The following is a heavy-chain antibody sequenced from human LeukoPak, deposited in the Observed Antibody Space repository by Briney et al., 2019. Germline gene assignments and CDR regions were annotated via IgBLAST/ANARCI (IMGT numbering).Heavy chain of an antibody. Sequence: TSETLSLTCTVSGSSISGYYWSWIRQPPGKGLEWIGFIYYTGSTNYNSSLKSRVTISVDTSKNQCSLKLSSVTAADTAVYYCARGLGDTAMVRDYWGQGTLVTVSS. CDR1: GSSISGYY. D-gene: IGHD5-18*01. CDR3: ARGLGDTAMVRDY. V-gene: IGHV4-59*08. J-gene: IGHJ4*02. CDR2: IYYTGST.